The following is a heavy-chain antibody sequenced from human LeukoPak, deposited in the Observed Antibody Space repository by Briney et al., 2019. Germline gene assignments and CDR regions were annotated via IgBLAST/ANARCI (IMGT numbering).Heavy chain of an antibody. CDR2: IKQDGSEK. J-gene: IGHJ4*02. CDR1: GFTFRSYW. D-gene: IGHD4-17*01. Sequence: PGGSLRLSCAASGFTFRSYWMSWVRLAPGKGLEWVANIKQDGSEKYYVDSVKGRFTISGDNAKNSLYLQMNSLRAEDTAVYYCANGEVYFDYWGQGTLVTVSS. V-gene: IGHV3-7*01. CDR3: ANGEVYFDY.